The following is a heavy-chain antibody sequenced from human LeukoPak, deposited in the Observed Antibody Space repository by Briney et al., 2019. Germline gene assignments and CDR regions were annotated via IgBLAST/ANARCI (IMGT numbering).Heavy chain of an antibody. J-gene: IGHJ4*02. CDR1: GFTFNSYW. Sequence: GGSLRLSCAASGFTFNSYWMSWVRQAPGKGLEWVANINQDGSERYYVDSVKGRFTISRDNAKKSVYVQMNSLRAEDTAVYYCARDGGPFDSWGQGTLVTVSA. V-gene: IGHV3-7*03. CDR3: ARDGGPFDS. D-gene: IGHD2-15*01. CDR2: INQDGSER.